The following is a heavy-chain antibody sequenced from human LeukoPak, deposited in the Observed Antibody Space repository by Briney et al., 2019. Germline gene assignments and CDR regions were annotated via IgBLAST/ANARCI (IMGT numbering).Heavy chain of an antibody. V-gene: IGHV3-66*01. Sequence: PGGSLRLSCAASGFSVTSNHMNWVRQAPGKGLEWVSIIYTGGTTHYADSLNDRFTISRDDSINTLYLQMNSLRAEDTAVHYCARDSSSYYFDYWGQGTLVTVSS. CDR1: GFSVTSNH. CDR3: ARDSSSYYFDY. J-gene: IGHJ4*02. CDR2: IYTGGTT. D-gene: IGHD6-6*01.